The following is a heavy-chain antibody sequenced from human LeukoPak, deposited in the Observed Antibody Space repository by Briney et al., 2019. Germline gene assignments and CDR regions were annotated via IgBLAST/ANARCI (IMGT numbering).Heavy chain of an antibody. CDR1: GGTFSSYT. Sequence: ASVKVSCKXSGGTFSSYTISWVRQAPGQGLEWMGRIIPILGIANYAQKFQGRVTITADKSTSTAYMELSSLRSEDTAVYYCARTPMVSPNRRGAFDIWGQGTMVTVSS. CDR2: IIPILGIA. CDR3: ARTPMVSPNRRGAFDI. V-gene: IGHV1-69*02. D-gene: IGHD5-18*01. J-gene: IGHJ3*02.